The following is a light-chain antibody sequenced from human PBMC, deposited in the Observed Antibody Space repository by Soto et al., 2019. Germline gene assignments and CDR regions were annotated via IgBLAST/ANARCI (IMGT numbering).Light chain of an antibody. CDR3: TSYIRSSTLDYV. CDR1: SSDVGGYNY. CDR2: EVS. V-gene: IGLV2-14*01. Sequence: QSVLTQPASVSGSPGQSITISCTGTSSDVGGYNYVSWYQQYPGKAPKLMIYEVSKRPSGVSNRFSGSKSGNTASLTISGLQAEDDADYYCTSYIRSSTLDYVFGTGTKVTVL. J-gene: IGLJ1*01.